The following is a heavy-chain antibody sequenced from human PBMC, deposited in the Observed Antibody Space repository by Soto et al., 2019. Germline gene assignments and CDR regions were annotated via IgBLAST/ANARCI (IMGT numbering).Heavy chain of an antibody. CDR1: GFTFSSYA. CDR2: ITGSGGGT. J-gene: IGHJ5*02. Sequence: PGGSLRLSCAASGFTFSSYAMSWVRQAPGRGPEWVSCITGSGGGTYYADSVKGRFTISRDNSKDTLFLQMNSLRAEDTAVYYCAKAGRLVINCFDPWGQGTLVTVSS. CDR3: AKAGRLVINCFDP. V-gene: IGHV3-23*01. D-gene: IGHD2-21*01.